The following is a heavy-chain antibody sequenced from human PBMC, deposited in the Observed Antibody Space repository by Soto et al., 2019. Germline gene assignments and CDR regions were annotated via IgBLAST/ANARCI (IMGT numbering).Heavy chain of an antibody. D-gene: IGHD3-22*01. CDR3: ARGSYYYDSSGYTGWYDH. CDR2: IIPIFGTA. J-gene: IGHJ5*02. V-gene: IGHV1-69*06. Sequence: QVQLVQSGAEVKKPGSSLKVSCKASGGTFSSYAISWVRQAPGQGIEWMGGIIPIFGTANYAQKFQGRVKSTAEKSTSTAYMELSRLRSEYTAVYYWARGSYYYDSSGYTGWYDHWGKGTLVTVST. CDR1: GGTFSSYA.